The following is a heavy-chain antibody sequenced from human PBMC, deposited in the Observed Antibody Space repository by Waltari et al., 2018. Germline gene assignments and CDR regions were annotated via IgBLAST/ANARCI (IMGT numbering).Heavy chain of an antibody. D-gene: IGHD6-13*01. Sequence: QVQLQESGPGLVKPSETLSLTCAVSGYSISSGYYWGWIRQPPGKGLEWIGSIYHSGSTYYNPSLKSRVTISVDTSKNQFSLKLSSVTAADTAVYYCASLSSSWPFDLWGRGTLVTVSS. V-gene: IGHV4-38-2*01. J-gene: IGHJ2*01. CDR1: GYSISSGYY. CDR3: ASLSSSWPFDL. CDR2: IYHSGST.